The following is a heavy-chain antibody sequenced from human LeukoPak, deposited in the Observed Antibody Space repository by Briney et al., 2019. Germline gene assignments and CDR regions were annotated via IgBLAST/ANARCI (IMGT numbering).Heavy chain of an antibody. Sequence: PGGSLRLSCAASGFTFGSYAMHWVRQAPGKGLEWVAVISYDGSNKYYADSVKGRFTISRDNSKNTLYLQMNSLRAEDTAVYYCARDREAYFDYWGQGTLVTVSS. CDR3: ARDREAYFDY. CDR2: ISYDGSNK. CDR1: GFTFGSYA. J-gene: IGHJ4*02. D-gene: IGHD1-26*01. V-gene: IGHV3-30-3*01.